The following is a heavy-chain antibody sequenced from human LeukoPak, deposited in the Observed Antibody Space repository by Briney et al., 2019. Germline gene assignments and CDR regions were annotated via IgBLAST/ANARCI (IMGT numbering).Heavy chain of an antibody. CDR1: GGSISSGGYY. J-gene: IGHJ4*02. V-gene: IGHV4-31*03. CDR2: IYYSGST. Sequence: SETLSFTCTVSGGSISSGGYYWSWIRQHPGKGLEWIGYIYYSGSTYYNPSLKSRVTISVDTSKNQFSLKLSSVTAADTAVYYCARTIDPYFDYWGQGTLVTVSS. D-gene: IGHD4/OR15-4a*01. CDR3: ARTIDPYFDY.